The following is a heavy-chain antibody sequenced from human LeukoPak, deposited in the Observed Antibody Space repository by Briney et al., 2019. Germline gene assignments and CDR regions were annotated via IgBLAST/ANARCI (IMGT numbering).Heavy chain of an antibody. CDR2: IYYSGNT. V-gene: IGHV4-59*01. D-gene: IGHD5-18*01. CDR3: ARGWDTGYSYYGMDV. CDR1: GGSISGYY. J-gene: IGHJ6*02. Sequence: PSETLSLTCTVSGGSISGYYWSWIRQPPGEGREWIGYIYYSGNTNYNPSLKSRVTLSVDTSTNQLFLKLSAVTAADTAVYYCARGWDTGYSYYGMDVWGPGTTVTVSS.